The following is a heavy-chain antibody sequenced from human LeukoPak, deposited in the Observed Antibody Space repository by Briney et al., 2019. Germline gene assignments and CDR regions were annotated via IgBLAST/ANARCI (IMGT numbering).Heavy chain of an antibody. J-gene: IGHJ4*01. Sequence: PGGSLRLSCAAPGYIFRHSGMHWGRQARGKGLEWVAVICSDGSNRFYAGSVKGRFTISRDNSQNTLFLQMNSLRAEDTDMYYCARDAQRGFDYSNSLKYWGHGTLVTVSS. CDR2: ICSDGSNR. CDR1: GYIFRHSG. CDR3: ARDAQRGFDYSNSLKY. V-gene: IGHV3-33*01. D-gene: IGHD4-11*01.